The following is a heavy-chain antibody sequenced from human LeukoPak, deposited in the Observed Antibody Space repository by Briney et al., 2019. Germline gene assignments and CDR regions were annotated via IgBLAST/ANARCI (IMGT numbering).Heavy chain of an antibody. CDR3: ARDNVPAAPGTRAYYYGMDV. D-gene: IGHD2-2*01. CDR1: GFTFSTYD. V-gene: IGHV3-30-3*01. CDR2: ISYDGSNK. J-gene: IGHJ6*02. Sequence: PGGSLRLSYAASGFTFSTYDMHWVRQAPGKGLEWVAVISYDGSNKYYADSVKGRFTIPRDNSKNTLYLQMNSLRAEDTAVYYCARDNVPAAPGTRAYYYGMDVRGQGTTVTVSS.